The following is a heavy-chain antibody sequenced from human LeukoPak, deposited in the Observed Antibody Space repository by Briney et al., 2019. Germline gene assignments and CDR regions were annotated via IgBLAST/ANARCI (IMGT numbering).Heavy chain of an antibody. CDR3: ARTSHYDILTGYLVYYFDY. CDR2: ISAY. Sequence: GASVKVSCKASGYTFTSYGISWVRQAPGQGLEWMGWISAYAQKFQGRVTMTRDTSISTAYMELSRLRSDDTAVYYCARTSHYDILTGYLVYYFDYWGQGTLVTVSS. D-gene: IGHD3-9*01. V-gene: IGHV1-18*01. CDR1: GYTFTSYG. J-gene: IGHJ4*02.